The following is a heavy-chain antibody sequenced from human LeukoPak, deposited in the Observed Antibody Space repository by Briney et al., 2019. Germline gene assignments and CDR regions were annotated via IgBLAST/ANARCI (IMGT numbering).Heavy chain of an antibody. D-gene: IGHD6-19*01. CDR3: AKNFLSVAGSNWFDP. V-gene: IGHV3-23*01. CDR2: LSGSGGST. CDR1: GFTFSSYA. Sequence: AGGSLRLSCAASGFTFSSYAMSWVRQAPGKGLEWVSALSGSGGSTYYADSVEGRFTISRDNSKNTLYLQMNSLRAEDTAVYYCAKNFLSVAGSNWFDPRGQGTLVTVSS. J-gene: IGHJ5*02.